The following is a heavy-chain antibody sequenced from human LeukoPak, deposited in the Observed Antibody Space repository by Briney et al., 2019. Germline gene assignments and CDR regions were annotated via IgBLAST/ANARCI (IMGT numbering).Heavy chain of an antibody. CDR1: GYTFTSYG. CDR2: ISAYNGNT. CDR3: ARGRGGSGWDYYYYYMDV. Sequence: GASVKVSCKASGYTFTSYGITWVRQAPGQGLEWMGWISAYNGNTNYAQMLQGRVTMTTDTSTSTAYMELSSLRSEDTAVYYCARGRGGSGWDYYYYYMDVWGKGTTVTVSS. V-gene: IGHV1-18*01. J-gene: IGHJ6*03. D-gene: IGHD3-10*01.